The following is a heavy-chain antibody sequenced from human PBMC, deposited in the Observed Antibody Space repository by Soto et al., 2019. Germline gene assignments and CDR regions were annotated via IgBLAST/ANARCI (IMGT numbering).Heavy chain of an antibody. CDR1: GYTFTSYG. CDR2: ISAYNGNT. CDR3: AREQERYGDDWYFDL. V-gene: IGHV1-18*01. J-gene: IGHJ2*01. Sequence: ASVKVSCKSSGYTFTSYGISCVRQSPGQGLEWMGWISAYNGNTNYAQKLQGRVTMTTDTSTSTAYMELRSLRSDDTAVYYCAREQERYGDDWYFDLWGRGTLVTVSS. D-gene: IGHD4-17*01.